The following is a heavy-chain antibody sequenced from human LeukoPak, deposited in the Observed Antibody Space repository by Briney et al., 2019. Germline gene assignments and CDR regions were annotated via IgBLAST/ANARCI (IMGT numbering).Heavy chain of an antibody. D-gene: IGHD6-19*01. Sequence: GGSLRLSCAASGFTFSSYGMHWVRQAPGKGLEGVAVISYDGSNKYYADSVRGRFTISRDNSKNTLYLQMNSLRAEDTAVYYCAKDREQWLVPDYWGQGTLVTVSS. CDR2: ISYDGSNK. CDR3: AKDREQWLVPDY. J-gene: IGHJ4*02. V-gene: IGHV3-30*18. CDR1: GFTFSSYG.